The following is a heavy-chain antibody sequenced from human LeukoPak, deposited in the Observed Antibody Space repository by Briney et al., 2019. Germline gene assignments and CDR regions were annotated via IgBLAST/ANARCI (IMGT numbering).Heavy chain of an antibody. CDR1: GYTFTSYA. J-gene: IGHJ4*02. CDR2: INTNTGNP. V-gene: IGHV7-4-1*02. D-gene: IGHD5-12*01. Sequence: ASVKVSCKASGYTFTSYAMNWVLQAPGQGLEWMGWINTNTGNPTYAQGFTGRFVFSLDTSVSTAYLQISSLKAEDTAVYYCAILGVATITPYGEVDYWSQGTLVTVSS. CDR3: AILGVATITPYGEVDY.